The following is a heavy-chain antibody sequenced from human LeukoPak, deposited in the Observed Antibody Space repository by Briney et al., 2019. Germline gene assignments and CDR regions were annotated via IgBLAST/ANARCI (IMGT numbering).Heavy chain of an antibody. CDR1: GDSITRRNYY. D-gene: IGHD4-23*01. J-gene: IGHJ3*02. CDR3: ARHHFGGIYNAFDI. Sequence: SETLSLTCTVSGDSITRRNYYWGWIRQPPGKGLEWIGRMYYSGSNYHNPSLKSRVTISVDTSKNQFSLNLSSVTAADTAVYYCARHHFGGIYNAFDIWGQGTMVTVSS. V-gene: IGHV4-39*01. CDR2: MYYSGSN.